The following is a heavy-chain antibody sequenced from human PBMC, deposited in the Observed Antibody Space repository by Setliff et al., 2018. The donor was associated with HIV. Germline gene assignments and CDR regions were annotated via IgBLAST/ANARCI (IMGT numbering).Heavy chain of an antibody. J-gene: IGHJ5*02. D-gene: IGHD3-16*01. CDR2: IDSDNGYT. Sequence: RASVKVSCKTSGYIFSNYYIHWVRQAPGQGLEWMAIIDSDNGYTTYAQRFQGRVTMTRDTSTATLYMDLSSLTSDDTAIYYCARESRGSGWFDPWGQGTRVTVSS. CDR3: ARESRGSGWFDP. V-gene: IGHV1-46*01. CDR1: GYIFSNYY.